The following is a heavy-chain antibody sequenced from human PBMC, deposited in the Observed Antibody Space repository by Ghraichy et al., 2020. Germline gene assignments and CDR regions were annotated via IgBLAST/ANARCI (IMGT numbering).Heavy chain of an antibody. V-gene: IGHV3-48*03. Sequence: GESLNISCAASGFTFSGYEMNWVRQAPGMGLEWVSYISSSGSTIYYADSVKGRFTISRDNAKNSLDLQMHSLRVEDTAVYFCARAYCNGGTCYFDYWGQGTLVTVSS. J-gene: IGHJ4*02. D-gene: IGHD2-15*01. CDR1: GFTFSGYE. CDR3: ARAYCNGGTCYFDY. CDR2: ISSSGSTI.